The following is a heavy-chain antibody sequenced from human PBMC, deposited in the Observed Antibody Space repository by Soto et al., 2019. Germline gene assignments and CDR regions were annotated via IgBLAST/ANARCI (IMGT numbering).Heavy chain of an antibody. CDR3: ARGHYGSGSYYRPYAFAI. CDR2: MNPNSGNT. D-gene: IGHD3-10*01. CDR1: GYTFTSYD. J-gene: IGHJ3*02. Sequence: ASVKVSCKASGYTFTSYDINWVRQATGQGLEWMGWMNPNSGNTGYAQKFQGRGTMTRNTSISTAYMELSSLRSEDTAVYYCARGHYGSGSYYRPYAFAIWGQGTMVTVSS. V-gene: IGHV1-8*01.